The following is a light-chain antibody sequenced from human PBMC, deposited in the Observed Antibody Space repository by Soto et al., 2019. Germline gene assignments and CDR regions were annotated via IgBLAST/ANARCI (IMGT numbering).Light chain of an antibody. CDR1: SSDVGAYTS. J-gene: IGLJ1*01. Sequence: QSVLTQPASVSGSPGQSITISCTGPSSDVGAYTSVSWYQQHPGKAPKLMIYEVSNRPSGVSNRFSGSKSANTASLTISGLQAEDEAHYYCTSYTSDNRSYVFGTGTKVTVL. CDR3: TSYTSDNRSYV. V-gene: IGLV2-14*01. CDR2: EVS.